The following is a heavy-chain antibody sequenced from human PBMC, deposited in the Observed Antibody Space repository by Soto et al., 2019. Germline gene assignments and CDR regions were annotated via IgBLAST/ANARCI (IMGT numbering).Heavy chain of an antibody. CDR2: ISGSGGST. J-gene: IGHJ4*02. Sequence: PGGSLRLSCAASGFTFSSYAMSWVRQAPGKGLEWVSAISGSGGSTYYADSVKGRFTISRDNPKNTLYLQMNSLRAEDTAVYYCAKDPGSSGWYLADYWGQGTLVTVSS. D-gene: IGHD6-19*01. CDR3: AKDPGSSGWYLADY. V-gene: IGHV3-23*01. CDR1: GFTFSSYA.